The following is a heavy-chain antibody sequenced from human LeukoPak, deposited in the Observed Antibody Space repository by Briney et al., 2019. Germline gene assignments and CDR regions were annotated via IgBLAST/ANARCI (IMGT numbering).Heavy chain of an antibody. V-gene: IGHV3-21*01. CDR3: ARVGSSGFDY. CDR2: ISSSSSYI. CDR1: GFTFSSYS. Sequence: PGGSLRLSCAASGFTFSSYSMNWVSQAPGKGLEWVSSISSSSSYIYYADSVKGRFTISRDNAKNSLYLQMNSLRAEDTAVYYCARVGSSGFDYWGQGTLVTVSS. J-gene: IGHJ4*02. D-gene: IGHD6-19*01.